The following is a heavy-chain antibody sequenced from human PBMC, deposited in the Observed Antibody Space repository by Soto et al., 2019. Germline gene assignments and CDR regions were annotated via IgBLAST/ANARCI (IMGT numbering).Heavy chain of an antibody. V-gene: IGHV3-30*04. Sequence: PGGSLRLSCAASGFTFSFYAVHWVRQAPGKGLEWVAVISYNGRNKHYVDSVKGRFTISRDNSQDTLYLQMDSLRPDDTAVYYCARQAKIGDRSQFYFDSWGQGTLVTV. CDR3: ARQAKIGDRSQFYFDS. J-gene: IGHJ4*02. CDR2: ISYNGRNK. D-gene: IGHD3-16*01. CDR1: GFTFSFYA.